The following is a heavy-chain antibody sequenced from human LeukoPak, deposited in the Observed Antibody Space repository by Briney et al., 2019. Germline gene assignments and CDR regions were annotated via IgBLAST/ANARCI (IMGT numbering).Heavy chain of an antibody. D-gene: IGHD3-10*01. CDR2: INPSGGGT. CDR1: GYTFTGYY. V-gene: IGHV1-46*01. Sequence: ASVKVSCKASGYTFTGYYMHWVRQAPGQGLEWMGLINPSGGGTSYGQKFQGRVIMTRDTSTSTVYMDLSSLGSEDTAVYYCTREGAGETGYYGSGSYYTFDIWGQGTTVTVSS. CDR3: TREGAGETGYYGSGSYYTFDI. J-gene: IGHJ3*02.